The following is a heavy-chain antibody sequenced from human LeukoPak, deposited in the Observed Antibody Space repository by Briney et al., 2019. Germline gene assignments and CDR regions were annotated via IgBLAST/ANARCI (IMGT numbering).Heavy chain of an antibody. J-gene: IGHJ6*03. CDR3: AVLDIVVVPAARYMDV. V-gene: IGHV3-23*01. Sequence: GGSLRLSCAASGFTFSSYAMSWVRQAPGKGLEWVSAISGSGGSTYYADSVKGRFTISRDNSKNTLYLQMNSLRVEDTAVYYCAVLDIVVVPAARYMDVWGKGTTVTVSS. D-gene: IGHD2-2*01. CDR2: ISGSGGST. CDR1: GFTFSSYA.